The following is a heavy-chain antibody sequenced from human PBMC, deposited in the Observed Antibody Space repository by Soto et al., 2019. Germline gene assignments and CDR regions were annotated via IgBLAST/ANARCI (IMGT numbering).Heavy chain of an antibody. CDR2: INHSGST. Sequence: QVQLQQWGAGLLKPSETLSLTCAVYGGSFSGYYWSWIRQPPGKGLEWIGEINHSGSTNYNPSLKSRVTISVDTSKNQFSLKLSSVTAADTAVYYCARGWVVVAATPGRYFDYWGQGTLVTVSS. J-gene: IGHJ4*02. CDR1: GGSFSGYY. D-gene: IGHD2-15*01. CDR3: ARGWVVVAATPGRYFDY. V-gene: IGHV4-34*01.